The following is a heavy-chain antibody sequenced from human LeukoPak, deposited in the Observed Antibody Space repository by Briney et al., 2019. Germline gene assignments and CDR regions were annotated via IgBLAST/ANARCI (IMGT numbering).Heavy chain of an antibody. J-gene: IGHJ4*02. Sequence: ASVKVSCKASGYTFTGYYMHWVRQAPGPGLEWMGWINPNSGGTNYAQKFQGRVTMTRDMSTSTVYMELSSLRSEDTAVYYCARHSGSYYLYYFDYWGQGTLVTVSS. CDR2: INPNSGGT. CDR3: ARHSGSYYLYYFDY. CDR1: GYTFTGYY. V-gene: IGHV1-2*02. D-gene: IGHD3-10*01.